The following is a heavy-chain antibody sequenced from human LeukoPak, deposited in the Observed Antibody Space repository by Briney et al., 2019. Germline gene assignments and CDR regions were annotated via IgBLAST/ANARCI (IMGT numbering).Heavy chain of an antibody. V-gene: IGHV4-39*07. D-gene: IGHD5-18*01. Sequence: SQTLSLTCTVSGGSISSSTYYWGWIRQPPGKGLEWIGSIYYSGSTYYNPSLKSRVTISVDTSKNQFSLKLSSVTAADTAVYYCAREGRHTAMAHDYWGQGTLVTVSS. J-gene: IGHJ4*02. CDR1: GGSISSSTYY. CDR2: IYYSGST. CDR3: AREGRHTAMAHDY.